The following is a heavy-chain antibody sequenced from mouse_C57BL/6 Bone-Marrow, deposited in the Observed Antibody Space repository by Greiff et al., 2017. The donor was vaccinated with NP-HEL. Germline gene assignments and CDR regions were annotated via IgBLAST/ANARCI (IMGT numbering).Heavy chain of an antibody. CDR1: GFTFSNYW. CDR3: TVYYGSSPYYFDY. V-gene: IGHV6-3*01. CDR2: IRLKSDNYAT. J-gene: IGHJ2*01. D-gene: IGHD1-1*01. Sequence: EVKLEESGGGLVQPGGSMKLSCVASGFTFSNYWMNWVRQSPEKGLEWVAQIRLKSDNYATHYAESVKGRFTISRDDSKSSVYLQMNNLRAEDTGIYYCTVYYGSSPYYFDYWGQGTTLTVSS.